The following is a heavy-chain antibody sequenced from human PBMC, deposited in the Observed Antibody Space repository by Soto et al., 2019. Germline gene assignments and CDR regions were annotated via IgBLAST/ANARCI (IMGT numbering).Heavy chain of an antibody. CDR3: ARSGFDY. V-gene: IGHV3-30-3*01. CDR2: ISYDGSNK. Sequence: QVQLVESGGGVVQPGRSLGLSCAASGFTFSSYDMHWVRQAPGKGLEWVAVISYDGSNKYYADSVKGRFTISRDNSKDTLYLQMNSLRAEDTAVYYCARSGFDYWGQGTLVTVSS. CDR1: GFTFSSYD. J-gene: IGHJ4*02.